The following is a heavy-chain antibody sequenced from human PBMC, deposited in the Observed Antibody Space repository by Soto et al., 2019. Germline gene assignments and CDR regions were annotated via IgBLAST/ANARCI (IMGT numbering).Heavy chain of an antibody. CDR2: LIPIYDAP. V-gene: IGHV1-69*06. D-gene: IGHD1-1*01. CDR3: ARVREPHLDHYGLDV. Sequence: SVKVSCKTSGFIFNVYGIHWVRQAPGQGLEWVGGLIPIYDAPYYAQKFQGRVTISADKSTTTVHLELSSLQSDDTAVYFCARVREPHLDHYGLDVWGQGXTVTVSS. J-gene: IGHJ6*02. CDR1: GFIFNVYG.